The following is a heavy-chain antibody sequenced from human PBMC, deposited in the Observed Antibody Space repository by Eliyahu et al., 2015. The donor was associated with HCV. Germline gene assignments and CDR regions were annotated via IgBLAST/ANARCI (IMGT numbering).Heavy chain of an antibody. CDR1: GGSVXEYY. CDR2: LHHSGDT. CDR3: AKYNGYHYDS. V-gene: IGHV4-59*02. J-gene: IGHJ5*01. Sequence: QVQLQESGPGLVKPSETLSLTCTVXGGSVXEYYWXWXRXPPGKGXEWIGFLHHSGDTKYNPSLNSRVAVSIDTSKGQFSLKLTSVTAADTAVYYCAKYNGYHYDSWGQGTLVTVSP. D-gene: IGHD5-24*01.